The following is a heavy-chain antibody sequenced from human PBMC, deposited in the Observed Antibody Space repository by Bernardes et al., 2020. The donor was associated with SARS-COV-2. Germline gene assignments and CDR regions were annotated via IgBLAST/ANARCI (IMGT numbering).Heavy chain of an antibody. J-gene: IGHJ4*02. Sequence: GGSLRLSCAASEFTFSIFCMHWVRQVPGKGLVWVSRINEYGTTTNYADSGKGRFTISRDNARNTLYLQMSSLRAEDTAVYYCARDVAGREDFWGQGTLVTGSS. CDR1: EFTFSIFC. CDR3: ARDVAGREDF. CDR2: INEYGTTT. D-gene: IGHD1-26*01. V-gene: IGHV3-74*01.